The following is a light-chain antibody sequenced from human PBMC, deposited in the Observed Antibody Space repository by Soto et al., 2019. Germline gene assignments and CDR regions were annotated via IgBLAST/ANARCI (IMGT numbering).Light chain of an antibody. Sequence: DIQMTQSPSTLSASVGDRVTITCRASQNIGYWLAWYQQKPGEAPKPLICKASSLERGVPSRFSGSGSGTEFTLTISILQHADVGTYYRHQCNGYSVAFGHGTK. CDR2: KAS. V-gene: IGKV1-5*03. CDR1: QNIGYW. CDR3: HQCNGYSVA. J-gene: IGKJ1*01.